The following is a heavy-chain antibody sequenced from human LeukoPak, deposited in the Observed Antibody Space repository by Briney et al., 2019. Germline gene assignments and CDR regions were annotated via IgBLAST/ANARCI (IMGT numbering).Heavy chain of an antibody. D-gene: IGHD1-26*01. V-gene: IGHV4-34*01. CDR2: INHSGST. Sequence: SETLSLTCTVSGGSISTYYWSWIRQPPGKGLEWIGEINHSGSTNYNPSLKSRVTISVDTSKNQFSLKLSSVTAADTAVYYCARVGGSYYRYGNWFDPWGQGTLVTVSS. CDR3: ARVGGSYYRYGNWFDP. CDR1: GGSISTYY. J-gene: IGHJ5*02.